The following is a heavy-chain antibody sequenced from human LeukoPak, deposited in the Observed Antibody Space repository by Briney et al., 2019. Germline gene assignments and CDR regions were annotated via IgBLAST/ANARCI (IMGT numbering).Heavy chain of an antibody. V-gene: IGHV3-11*01. CDR1: GFTFSDYY. CDR2: ISSSGSTI. D-gene: IGHD3-22*01. CDR3: ARARHYYDSSGYPALSYFDY. Sequence: GGSLRLSCAASGFTFSDYYMSWIRQAPGKGLEWVSYISSSGSTIYYADSVKGRFTISRDNAKNSLYLQMNSLRAEDTALYHCARARHYYDSSGYPALSYFDYWGQGTLVTVSS. J-gene: IGHJ4*02.